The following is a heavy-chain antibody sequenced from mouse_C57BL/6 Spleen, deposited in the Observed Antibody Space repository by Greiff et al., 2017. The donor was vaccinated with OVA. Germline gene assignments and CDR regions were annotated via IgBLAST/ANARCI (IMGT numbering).Heavy chain of an antibody. CDR1: GYTFTDYE. V-gene: IGHV1-15*01. D-gene: IGHD1-1*01. Sequence: VQLQQSGAQLVRPGASVTLSCKASGYTFTDYEMHWVKQTPVHGLEWIGAIDPETGGTAYNQKFKGKAILTADKSSSTAYMELRSLTSEDSAVYYCTRSYGSSYRAMDYWGQGTSVTVSS. CDR2: IDPETGGT. CDR3: TRSYGSSYRAMDY. J-gene: IGHJ4*01.